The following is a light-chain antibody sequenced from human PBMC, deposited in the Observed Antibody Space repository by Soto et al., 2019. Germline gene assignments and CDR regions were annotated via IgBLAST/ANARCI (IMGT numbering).Light chain of an antibody. CDR2: EAS. CDR3: CSYAGSSTYV. Sequence: QSALTQPVSVSGSPGQSITISCTGTSSDVGSNNLVSWYQQHPGKAPKPMIYEASKRPSGVSNRFSGSKSGNTASLTISGLQAEDEADYYCCSYAGSSTYVFGTGTKLTVL. CDR1: SSDVGSNNL. J-gene: IGLJ1*01. V-gene: IGLV2-23*01.